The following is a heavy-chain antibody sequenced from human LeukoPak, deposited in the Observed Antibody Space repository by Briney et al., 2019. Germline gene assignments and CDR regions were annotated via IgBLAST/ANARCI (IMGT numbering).Heavy chain of an antibody. J-gene: IGHJ4*02. D-gene: IGHD3-3*01. CDR3: ARRVPIFGVVIVYYFDY. CDR2: IYHSGST. V-gene: IGHV4-38-2*01. CDR1: GYSISSGYY. Sequence: SETLSLTCAVSGYSISSGYYWDWIRQPPGKGLEWIGSIYHSGSTYYNPSLKSRVTISVDTSKNQFSLKLSSVTAADTAVYYCARRVPIFGVVIVYYFDYWGQGTLVTVSS.